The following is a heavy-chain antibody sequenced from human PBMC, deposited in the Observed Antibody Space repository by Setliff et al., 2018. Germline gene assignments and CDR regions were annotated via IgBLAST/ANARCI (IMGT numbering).Heavy chain of an antibody. D-gene: IGHD6-19*01. Sequence: ASVKVSCKTSGYTFTRYYIHWVRQAPGQGLEWVGWINPHTGSKEFAPRFLGRVTLTTDTSIDTAFMELSRLSSDDTAVSFCVKPSTGWYWFETWGQGTLVTVSS. V-gene: IGHV1-2*02. CDR1: GYTFTRYY. CDR3: VKPSTGWYWFET. CDR2: INPHTGSK. J-gene: IGHJ5*02.